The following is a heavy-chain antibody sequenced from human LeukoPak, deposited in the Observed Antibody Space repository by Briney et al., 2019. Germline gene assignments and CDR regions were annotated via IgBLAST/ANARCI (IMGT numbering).Heavy chain of an antibody. CDR3: ARDLRVEYSSSSPHKYFQH. CDR1: GGTLSSYA. V-gene: IGHV1-69*13. D-gene: IGHD6-6*01. CDR2: IIPIFGTA. J-gene: IGHJ1*01. Sequence: SVKVSCKASGGTLSSYAISWVRQAPGQGLERMGGIIPIFGTANYAQKFQGRVTITADESTSTAYMELSSLRSEDTAVYYCARDLRVEYSSSSPHKYFQHWGQGTLVTVSS.